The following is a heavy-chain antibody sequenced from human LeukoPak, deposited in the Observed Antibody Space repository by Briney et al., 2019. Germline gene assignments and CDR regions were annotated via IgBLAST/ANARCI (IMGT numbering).Heavy chain of an antibody. J-gene: IGHJ4*02. CDR1: GGSISSYY. Sequence: AETLTLTCTVSGGSISSYYWSWIWQPPGKGLEWIGYIYYSGSTYYHPYLKSRVTISVDTSKNHFSLKLSSVTAADTAVYFCARRQGGGCFDYWGQGTLVTVSS. CDR3: ARRQGGGCFDY. CDR2: IYYSGST. V-gene: IGHV4-59*08. D-gene: IGHD2-21*01.